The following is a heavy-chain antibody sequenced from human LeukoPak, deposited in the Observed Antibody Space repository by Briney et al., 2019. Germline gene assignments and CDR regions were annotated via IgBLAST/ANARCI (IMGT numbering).Heavy chain of an antibody. CDR3: ARQGLEYSSSCPFDY. J-gene: IGHJ4*02. V-gene: IGHV4-59*08. CDR2: IYHSGST. Sequence: SETLSLTCTVSGGSVSGYHWSWIRQSPGTGLEWIGNIYHSGSTKYNPSLKSRFIVSVDTSKNQFSLKVSSVTAADTAVYYCARQGLEYSSSCPFDYWGQGTLVTVSS. CDR1: GGSVSGYH. D-gene: IGHD6-6*01.